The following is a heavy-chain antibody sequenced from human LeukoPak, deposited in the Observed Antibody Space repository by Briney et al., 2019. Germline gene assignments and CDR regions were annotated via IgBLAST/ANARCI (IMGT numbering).Heavy chain of an antibody. D-gene: IGHD6-6*01. Sequence: GESLQISCKGSGSIFTSYWIGWVRPLPGKGLEWMGIIYPGDSDTRYSPSFQGQVTISADKSISTAYLQWSSLKASDTAMYYCARPVVAARRDAFDIWGQGTMVTVSS. CDR1: GSIFTSYW. J-gene: IGHJ3*02. V-gene: IGHV5-51*01. CDR2: IYPGDSDT. CDR3: ARPVVAARRDAFDI.